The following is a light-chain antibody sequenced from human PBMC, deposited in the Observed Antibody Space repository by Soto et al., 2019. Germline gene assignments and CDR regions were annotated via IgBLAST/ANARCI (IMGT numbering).Light chain of an antibody. J-gene: IGLJ1*01. V-gene: IGLV2-14*03. CDR2: GVT. CDR1: HNDIGTYDY. CDR3: GPFTSDRIYV. Sequence: QSALTQPTSVSGSPGQSITISCTGNHNDIGTYDYVSWYQQHPGRAPRLLIYGVTTRPSGISDRFSASKSGLTASLTISGLQPEDEADYYCGPFTSDRIYVFGPGTKVTVL.